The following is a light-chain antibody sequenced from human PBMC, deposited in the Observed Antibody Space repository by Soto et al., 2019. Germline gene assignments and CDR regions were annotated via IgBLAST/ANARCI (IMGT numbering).Light chain of an antibody. CDR3: QQYGSSSWT. CDR2: GAS. J-gene: IGKJ1*01. Sequence: TLDLFPLGITTLSCRAGESVSSNLAWYQQKPGQAPRLLIYGASTRATGVPARFTGSGSGTEFTLTMSSLDPDDFAVYYCQQYGSSSWTFAQGTKVDIK. CDR1: ESVSSN. V-gene: IGKV3-20*01.